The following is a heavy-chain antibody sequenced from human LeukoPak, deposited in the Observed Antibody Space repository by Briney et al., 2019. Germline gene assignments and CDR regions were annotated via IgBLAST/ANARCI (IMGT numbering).Heavy chain of an antibody. CDR2: VRNDGSNE. J-gene: IGHJ4*02. CDR1: GFVLSDYG. CDR3: AKESDSGYHSEGPKN. Sequence: GGSLRPSCAASGFVLSDYGMHWVRQAPGKGLEWVAFVRNDGSNEYYVGSVKGRFTISRDKSKNTLYLQMNSLRAEDTAVYSCAKESDSGYHSEGPKNWGLGTLVTVSS. V-gene: IGHV3-30*02. D-gene: IGHD5-12*01.